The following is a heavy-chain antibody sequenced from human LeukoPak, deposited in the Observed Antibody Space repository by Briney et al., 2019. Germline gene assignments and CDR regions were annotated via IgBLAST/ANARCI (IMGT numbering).Heavy chain of an antibody. CDR1: GFTVSSKY. CDR3: ARDRVGELLGY. V-gene: IGHV3-53*01. J-gene: IGHJ4*02. CDR2: IESGGST. Sequence: GGSLRLSCAASGFTVSSKYMNWVRQAPGKGLEWVSVIESGGSTYYADSVKGRFTVSRDNFQNTLYLQMNSLRAEDTAVYYCARDRVGELLGYWGQGTLVTVSS. D-gene: IGHD1-26*01.